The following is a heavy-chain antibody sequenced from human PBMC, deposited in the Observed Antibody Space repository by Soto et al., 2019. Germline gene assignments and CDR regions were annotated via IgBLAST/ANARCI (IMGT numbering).Heavy chain of an antibody. CDR1: GYTFTGYY. D-gene: IGHD3-22*01. Sequence: ASVKVSCKASGYTFTGYYMHWVRQAPGQGLEWMGWINPNSGGTNYAQKFQGWVTMTRDTSISTAYMELSRLRSDDTAVYYCARGPHYYDSSGYDNWFDPWGQGTLVTSPQ. CDR3: ARGPHYYDSSGYDNWFDP. V-gene: IGHV1-2*04. CDR2: INPNSGGT. J-gene: IGHJ5*02.